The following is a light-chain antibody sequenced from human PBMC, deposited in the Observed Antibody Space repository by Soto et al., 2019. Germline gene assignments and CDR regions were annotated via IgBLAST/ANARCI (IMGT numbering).Light chain of an antibody. J-gene: IGKJ1*01. CDR2: DAS. CDR1: QSISSW. V-gene: IGKV1-5*01. CDR3: QQYNSYST. Sequence: DIQMTQSPSTLSASVGDRVTITCRASQSISSWLDWYQQKPGKAPKLLIYDASSLESGVPSRFSASGAGTEFTLNISSLQPDDFATYYCQQYNSYSTFGQGTKAEIK.